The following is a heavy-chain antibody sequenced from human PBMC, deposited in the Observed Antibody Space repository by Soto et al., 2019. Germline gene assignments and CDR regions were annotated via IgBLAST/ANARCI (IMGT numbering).Heavy chain of an antibody. CDR1: GYTLTELS. J-gene: IGHJ6*02. Sequence: ASGKVSCKVSGYTLTELSMHWVRQAPGKGLEWMGGFDPEDGETIYAQKFQGRVTMTEDTSTDTAYMELSSLRSEDTAVYYRAKEEVIERRGIYYYYGMDVWGQGTTVTVSS. V-gene: IGHV1-24*01. CDR2: FDPEDGET. D-gene: IGHD1-1*01. CDR3: AKEEVIERRGIYYYYGMDV.